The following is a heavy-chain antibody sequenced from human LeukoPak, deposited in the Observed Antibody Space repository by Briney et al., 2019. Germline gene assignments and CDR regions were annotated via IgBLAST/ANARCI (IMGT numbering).Heavy chain of an antibody. CDR2: IYYSGST. CDR1: GGSISSYY. V-gene: IGHV4-59*01. CDR3: AREDCSGGSCYPT. Sequence: SETLSLTCTVSGGSISSYYWSWIRQPPGKGLEWIGYIYYSGSTNYNPSLKSRVTISVDTSKNQFSLKLSSVTAADTAVYYCAREDCSGGSCYPTWGQGTLVTVSS. J-gene: IGHJ5*02. D-gene: IGHD2-15*01.